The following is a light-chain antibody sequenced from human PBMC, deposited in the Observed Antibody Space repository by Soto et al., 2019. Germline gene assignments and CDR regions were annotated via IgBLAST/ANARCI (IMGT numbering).Light chain of an antibody. CDR1: SSDVGGYNY. CDR2: DVS. V-gene: IGLV2-14*03. Sequence: QSVLTQPASVSGSPGQSITISCTGTSSDVGGYNYVSWYQHHPGKAPKLMIFDVSNRPSGVSNRFSGSKSGNTASLTISGLQPDDEAEYYYSLYTTSSRRQIVFGTGTKVTAL. J-gene: IGLJ1*01. CDR3: SLYTTSSRRQIV.